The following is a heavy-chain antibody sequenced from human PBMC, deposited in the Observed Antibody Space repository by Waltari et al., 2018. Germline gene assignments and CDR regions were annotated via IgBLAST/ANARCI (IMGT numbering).Heavy chain of an antibody. CDR1: GGSISSRNW. CDR2: IYHSGST. D-gene: IGHD3-22*01. V-gene: IGHV4-4*02. Sequence: QVQLQESGPGLVKPSGTLYLTCAVSGGSISSRNWWRWVRQPPGKVLEWIGEIYHSGSTNYNPSLKSRVTISVDKSKNQFSLKLSSVTAADTAVYYCARGHQSGTYDSSGYYYVWGQGTLVTVSS. CDR3: ARGHQSGTYDSSGYYYV. J-gene: IGHJ4*02.